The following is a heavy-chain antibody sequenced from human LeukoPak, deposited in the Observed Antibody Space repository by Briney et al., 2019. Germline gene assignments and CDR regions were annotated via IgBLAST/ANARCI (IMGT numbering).Heavy chain of an antibody. CDR1: GGSISSSTW. CDR3: ARVEEQQLYYFDY. J-gene: IGHJ4*02. CDR2: IYHSGST. V-gene: IGHV4-4*02. D-gene: IGHD6-13*01. Sequence: SETLSLTCAVSGGSISSSTWWSWVRQPPGKGLEWIGEIYHSGSTNYNPSLKSRVTISVDKSKNQFSLKLSSVTAADTAVYYCARVEEQQLYYFDYWGQGTLVTVSS.